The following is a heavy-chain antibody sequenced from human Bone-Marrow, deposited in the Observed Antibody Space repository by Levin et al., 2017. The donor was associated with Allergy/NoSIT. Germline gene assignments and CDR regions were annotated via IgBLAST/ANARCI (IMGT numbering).Heavy chain of an antibody. Sequence: GESLKISCAFSGNSLTDPWLSWVRQAPGRGLEWIGRIKSRKDGGTIDYITSVRGRFTISKDESKNMGYLQMNSLRSEDTGIYYCTTDPRFWGQGTLVTVAS. V-gene: IGHV3-15*01. J-gene: IGHJ4*02. CDR1: GNSLTDPW. CDR3: TTDPRF. CDR2: IKSRKDGGTI.